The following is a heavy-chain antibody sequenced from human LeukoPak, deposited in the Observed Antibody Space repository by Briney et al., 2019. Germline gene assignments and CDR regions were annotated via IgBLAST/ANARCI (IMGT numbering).Heavy chain of an antibody. CDR1: GFTFSNYG. J-gene: IGHJ4*02. D-gene: IGHD5-12*01. Sequence: GGSLRLSCAASGFTFSNYGMNWVRQAPEKRLEWVSYISSSSDPIYYADSVKGRFTISRDNAENSVHLQMNSLRDEDTAVYYCARAMRSGYDYWGQGTLVTVSS. CDR3: ARAMRSGYDY. V-gene: IGHV3-48*02. CDR2: ISSSSDPI.